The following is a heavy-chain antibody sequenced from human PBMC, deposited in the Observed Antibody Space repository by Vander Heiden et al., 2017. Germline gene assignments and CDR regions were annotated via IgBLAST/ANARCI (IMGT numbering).Heavy chain of an antibody. CDR3: ASYYDTTYGMDV. J-gene: IGHJ6*02. D-gene: IGHD3-9*01. Sequence: EVQLVESGGGLVQPGGSLRLSCEASGFTFSSYSMTWVRQAPGKGLEWVSYISSSSSTIYYADSVKGRFTISRDNGKNSLYLQMNSLRDEDTALYYCASYYDTTYGMDVWGQGTTVTVSS. V-gene: IGHV3-48*02. CDR1: GFTFSSYS. CDR2: ISSSSSTI.